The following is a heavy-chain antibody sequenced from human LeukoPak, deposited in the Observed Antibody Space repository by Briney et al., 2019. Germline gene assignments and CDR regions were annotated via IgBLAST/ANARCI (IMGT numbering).Heavy chain of an antibody. J-gene: IGHJ4*02. CDR2: TYYRSKLYN. CDR3: ARGDTRYFDY. CDR1: GDTVSSNSAT. V-gene: IGHV6-1*01. Sequence: SQTLPLTCAISGDTVSSNSATWNWIRRSPSRGLEWLGRTYYRSKLYNDYAVSVKSRITINPDTSKNQFSLQLNSVTPEDTAVYYCARGDTRYFDYWGQGTLVTVSS.